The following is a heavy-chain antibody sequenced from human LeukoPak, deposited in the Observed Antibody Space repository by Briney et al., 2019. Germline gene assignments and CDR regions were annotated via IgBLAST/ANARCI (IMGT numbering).Heavy chain of an antibody. D-gene: IGHD3-10*01. V-gene: IGHV1-2*02. CDR3: ARSYGSGRREVFDI. Sequence: GASVNVSCKSSVYIFTDHSIHWVRQAPGQGLEWMGWINPNSGGTNNAQKFQGRVTMTGDTSIRTAYMELRGRRSDDTAVYYCARSYGSGRREVFDIWGQGTRVTVSS. J-gene: IGHJ3*02. CDR1: VYIFTDHS. CDR2: INPNSGGT.